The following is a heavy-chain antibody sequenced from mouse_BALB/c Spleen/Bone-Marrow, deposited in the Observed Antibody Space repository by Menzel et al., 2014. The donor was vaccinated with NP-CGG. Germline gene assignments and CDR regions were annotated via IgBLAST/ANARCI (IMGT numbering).Heavy chain of an antibody. D-gene: IGHD2-14*01. CDR1: RFTFSDYY. Sequence: EVHLVESGGGLVQPGGSLKLSCATSRFTFSDYYMYWVRQTPEKRLEWVAYISNGGGSTYYPDTVKGRFTISRDNAKNTLYLQMSRLKSEDTAMYYCARHAEVRRDAMDYWGQGTSVTVSS. CDR2: ISNGGGST. J-gene: IGHJ4*01. V-gene: IGHV5-12*02. CDR3: ARHAEVRRDAMDY.